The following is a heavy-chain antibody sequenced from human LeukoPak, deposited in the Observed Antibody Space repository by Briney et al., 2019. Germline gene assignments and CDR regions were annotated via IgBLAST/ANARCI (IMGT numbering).Heavy chain of an antibody. CDR2: IYPGDSDT. V-gene: IGHV5-51*01. CDR3: ARARYCSSTSCYGPTKLDALDI. Sequence: GESLKISCKGSGYSFTSYWIGWVRQMPGKGLEWMGIIYPGDSDTRYSPSFQGQVTISADKSISTAYLQWSSLKASDTAMYYCARARYCSSTSCYGPTKLDALDIWGQGTMVTVSS. D-gene: IGHD2-2*01. J-gene: IGHJ3*02. CDR1: GYSFTSYW.